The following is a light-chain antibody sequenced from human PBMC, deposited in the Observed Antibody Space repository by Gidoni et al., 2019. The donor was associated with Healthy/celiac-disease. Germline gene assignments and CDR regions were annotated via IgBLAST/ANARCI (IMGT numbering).Light chain of an antibody. J-gene: IGKJ5*01. V-gene: IGKV2-28*01. Sequence: PLSLPVTPGEPASISCRSSQSLLHSNGYNYLDWYLQKPGQSPQLLIYLGSNRASGVPDRFSGSGSGTDFTLKISRVEAEDVGVYYCMQALQTPPTFGQGTRLEIK. CDR1: QSLLHSNGYNY. CDR3: MQALQTPPT. CDR2: LGS.